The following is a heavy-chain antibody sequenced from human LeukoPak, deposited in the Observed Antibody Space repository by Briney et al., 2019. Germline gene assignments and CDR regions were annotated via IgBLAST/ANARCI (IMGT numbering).Heavy chain of an antibody. V-gene: IGHV1-69*05. CDR3: ASTKEGYSGYDFLPY. CDR1: GGTFSSYA. CDR2: IIPIFGTA. D-gene: IGHD5-12*01. J-gene: IGHJ4*02. Sequence: SVKVSCKASGGTFSSYAISWVRQAPGQGLEWMGGIIPIFGTANYAQKFQGRVTITTDESTSTAYMELSSLRSEDAAVYYCASTKEGYSGYDFLPYWGQGTLVTVSS.